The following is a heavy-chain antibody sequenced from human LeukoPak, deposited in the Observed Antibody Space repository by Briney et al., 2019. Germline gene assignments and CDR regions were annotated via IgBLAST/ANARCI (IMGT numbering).Heavy chain of an antibody. J-gene: IGHJ5*02. CDR2: INPNSGGT. CDR1: GYTFTGYY. CDR3: ARDPIGDGYNFNWFDP. V-gene: IGHV1-2*02. D-gene: IGHD5-24*01. Sequence: ASVKVPCKASGYTFTGYYMHWVRQAPGQGLEWMGWINPNSGGTNNAQKFQGRVTMTGDTSISTAYMELSRLRSDDTAVYYCARDPIGDGYNFNWFDPWGQGTQVTVSS.